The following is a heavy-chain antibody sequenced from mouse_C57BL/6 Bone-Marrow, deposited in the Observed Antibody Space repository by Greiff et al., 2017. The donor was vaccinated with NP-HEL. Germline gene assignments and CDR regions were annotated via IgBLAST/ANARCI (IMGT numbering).Heavy chain of an antibody. Sequence: EVKVEESGGGLVQPGGSMKLSCVASGFTFSNYWMNWVRQSPEKGLEWVAQIRLKSDNYATHYAVSVKGRFTISRDDSKSSIYLQMNNLSAEDTGICYCTGSLLRFSFAYWGQGTLVTVSA. V-gene: IGHV6-3*01. J-gene: IGHJ3*01. D-gene: IGHD1-1*01. CDR3: TGSLLRFSFAY. CDR1: GFTFSNYW. CDR2: IRLKSDNYAT.